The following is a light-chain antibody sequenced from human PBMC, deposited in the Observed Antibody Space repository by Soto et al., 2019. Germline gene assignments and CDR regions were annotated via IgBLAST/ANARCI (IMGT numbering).Light chain of an antibody. CDR3: CSYAGSYTFV. J-gene: IGLJ1*01. V-gene: IGLV1-47*02. CDR1: SSNIGSNY. Sequence: QSVLTQPPSASGTPGQRVTISCSGSSSNIGSNYVYWYQQLPGTAPKLLIYTNHQRPSGVPDRFSGSKSGTSASLTISGLQAEDEADYYCCSYAGSYTFVFGTGTKVTVL. CDR2: TNH.